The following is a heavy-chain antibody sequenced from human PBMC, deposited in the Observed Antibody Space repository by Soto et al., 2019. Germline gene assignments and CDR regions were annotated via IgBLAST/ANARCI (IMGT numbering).Heavy chain of an antibody. J-gene: IGHJ6*02. CDR2: IDPSDSYT. D-gene: IGHD5-18*01. CDR1: GYLFTSYS. Sequence: PGDSLKIACKRSGYLFTSYSISGVRHMPGKGLEWMGRIDPSDSYTNYSPSFQGHVTISADKSISTAYLQWSSLKASDSAMYYCARQDTNGMDVWGQGTTVTVSS. CDR3: ARQDTNGMDV. V-gene: IGHV5-10-1*01.